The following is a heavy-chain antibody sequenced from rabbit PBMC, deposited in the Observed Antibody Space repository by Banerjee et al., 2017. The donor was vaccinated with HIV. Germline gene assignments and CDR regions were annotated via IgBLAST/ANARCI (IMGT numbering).Heavy chain of an antibody. J-gene: IGHJ4*01. CDR3: ARDMTGVIGWNLGG. V-gene: IGHV1S45*01. D-gene: IGHD1-1*01. Sequence: QQQLEGYGGGLVKPGGTLTLTCKASGFSFSRGYDMCWVRQAPGKGLEWIACIYSDNSKTYYANWAKGRFTVSKTSSPSVTLQMTSLTAADTATYFCARDMTGVIGWNLGGWGQGTLVTVS. CDR2: IYSDNSKT. CDR1: GFSFSRGYD.